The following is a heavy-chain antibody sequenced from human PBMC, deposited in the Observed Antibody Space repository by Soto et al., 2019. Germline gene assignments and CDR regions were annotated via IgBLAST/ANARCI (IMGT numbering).Heavy chain of an antibody. CDR3: SRGKTVPASVVVGFYYYYALDV. J-gene: IGHJ6*02. CDR1: GYTFSGYY. V-gene: IGHV1-2*02. CDR2: INPNSGGT. D-gene: IGHD2-15*01. Sequence: ASVKVSCKASGYTFSGYYMHWVRQAPGQGLEWMGWINPNSGGTNYAQNFQGRVTMTRDTSISTAYMELSRLRSDDTAVYYCSRGKTVPASVVVGFYYYYALDVWGQGTTVTVSS.